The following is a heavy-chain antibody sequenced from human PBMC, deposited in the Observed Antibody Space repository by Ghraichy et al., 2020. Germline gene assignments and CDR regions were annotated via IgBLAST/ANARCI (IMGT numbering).Heavy chain of an antibody. D-gene: IGHD4-11*01. CDR1: GFTFSDYY. CDR3: ARAPRTVTTTFYYYYYMDV. J-gene: IGHJ6*03. V-gene: IGHV3-11*01. Sequence: GGSLRLSCAASGFTFSDYYMSWIRQAPGKGLEWVSYISSSGSTIYYADSVKGRFTISRDNAKNSLYLQMNSLRAEDTAVYYCARAPRTVTTTFYYYYYMDVWGKGTTVTVSS. CDR2: ISSSGSTI.